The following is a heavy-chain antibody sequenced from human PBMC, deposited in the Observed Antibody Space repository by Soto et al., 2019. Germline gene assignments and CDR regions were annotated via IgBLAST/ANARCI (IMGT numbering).Heavy chain of an antibody. Sequence: QVQLVQSGAEVKKPGASVKVSCKASGYTFTSYGISWVRQAPGQGLEWMGWISAYNGNTNYAQKLQGRDTMTTDTSMSTDYKELRSLRSGGTAVYYWARGGAWSGYYPTVDYWGQGTLVTVSS. D-gene: IGHD3-3*01. J-gene: IGHJ4*02. CDR2: ISAYNGNT. CDR3: ARGGAWSGYYPTVDY. V-gene: IGHV1-18*04. CDR1: GYTFTSYG.